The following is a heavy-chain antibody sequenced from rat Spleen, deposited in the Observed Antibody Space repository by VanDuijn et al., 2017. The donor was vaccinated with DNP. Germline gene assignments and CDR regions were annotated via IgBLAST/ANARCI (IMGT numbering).Heavy chain of an antibody. CDR2: IRYDGGST. J-gene: IGHJ3*01. CDR1: GFTFSDYY. V-gene: IGHV5-20*01. D-gene: IGHD1-1*01. Sequence: EVQLVESGGDSVQPGRSLKLSCAASGFTFSDYYMAWVRQAPTKGLEWVAYIRYDGGSTYYGDSVKGRFTISRDVAKNTLYLQMNSLRSEDTATYYCAIYFYSGDNWFGYWGQGTLVTVSS. CDR3: AIYFYSGDNWFGY.